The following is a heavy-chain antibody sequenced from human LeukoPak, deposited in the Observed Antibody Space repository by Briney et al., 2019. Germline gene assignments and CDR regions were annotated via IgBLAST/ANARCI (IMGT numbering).Heavy chain of an antibody. D-gene: IGHD2-2*01. V-gene: IGHV3-74*01. CDR2: IKTDGSTT. Sequence: GGSLRLSCAVSGFTFSSSWMHWVRQAPGKGLVWVSHIKTDGSTTAYADSVRGRFTISRDNAKNTLYLQMNSLRAEDTGVYYCERGNTQLPRSTPAYWGQGTLLTVSS. CDR1: GFTFSSSW. CDR3: ERGNTQLPRSTPAY. J-gene: IGHJ4*02.